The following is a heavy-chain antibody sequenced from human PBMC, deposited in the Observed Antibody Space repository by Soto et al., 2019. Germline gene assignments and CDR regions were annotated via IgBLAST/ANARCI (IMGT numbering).Heavy chain of an antibody. CDR2: ISSSSSYI. CDR1: GFTFSSYS. D-gene: IGHD6-6*01. CDR3: ARAPRSSSSYYFDY. Sequence: GWSLRLSCAASGFTFSSYSMNWVRQAPGKGLEWVSSISSSSSYIYYADSVKGRFTISRDNAKNSLYLQMNSLRAEDTAVYYCARAPRSSSSYYFDYWGQGTLVTVSS. V-gene: IGHV3-21*01. J-gene: IGHJ4*02.